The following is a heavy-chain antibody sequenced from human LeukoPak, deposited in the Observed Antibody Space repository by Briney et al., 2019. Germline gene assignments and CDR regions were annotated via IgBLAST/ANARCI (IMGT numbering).Heavy chain of an antibody. V-gene: IGHV4-34*01. CDR3: ARRNPQYDYVWEMDY. D-gene: IGHD3-16*01. J-gene: IGHJ4*02. CDR1: GGSFRNYY. Sequence: SETLSLTCAVYGGSFRNYYWSWIRQPPGKGLEWIGEINHSGSTKYNPSLKSRVTISVDTSKNQFSLKLSSVTAADTAVYYCARRNPQYDYVWEMDYWGQGTLVTVSS. CDR2: INHSGST.